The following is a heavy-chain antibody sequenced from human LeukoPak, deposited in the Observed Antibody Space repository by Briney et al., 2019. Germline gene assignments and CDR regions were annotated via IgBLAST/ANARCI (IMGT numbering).Heavy chain of an antibody. Sequence: QPGGSLRLSCAASGFTFSSYAMHWVRQAPGKGLEWVAVISYDGSNKYYADSVKGRFTISRDNSKNTLYLQMNSLRAEDTAVYYCARENPLERYFDYWGQGTLVTVSS. CDR1: GFTFSSYA. CDR3: ARENPLERYFDY. D-gene: IGHD1-1*01. CDR2: ISYDGSNK. J-gene: IGHJ4*02. V-gene: IGHV3-30-3*01.